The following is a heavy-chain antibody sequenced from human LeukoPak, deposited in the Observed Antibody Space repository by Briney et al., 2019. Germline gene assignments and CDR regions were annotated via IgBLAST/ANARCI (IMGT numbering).Heavy chain of an antibody. Sequence: GGSLRLSCAASGFTFSSYAMSWVRQAPGKGLEWVSAISGSGGSTYYADSVKGRFTISRDNSKNTLYLQMNSLRAEDAAVYCCAKDRWAEYSYGTVFDYWGHGTLVTVSS. CDR3: AKDRWAEYSYGTVFDY. CDR2: ISGSGGST. D-gene: IGHD5-18*01. CDR1: GFTFSSYA. J-gene: IGHJ4*01. V-gene: IGHV3-23*01.